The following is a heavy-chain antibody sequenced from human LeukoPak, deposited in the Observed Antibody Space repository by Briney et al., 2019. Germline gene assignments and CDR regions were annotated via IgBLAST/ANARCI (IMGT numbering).Heavy chain of an antibody. V-gene: IGHV3-23*01. CDR2: IGGSGGTT. D-gene: IGHD3-3*02. Sequence: PGGSLRLSCAASGFSFSAYGMNWVRQAPGKGLEWVSAIGGSGGTTYYADSVKGRFTISRDNSKNTLYLQMNSLRAEDTAVYYCAKFPISDYWGQGTLVTVSS. J-gene: IGHJ4*02. CDR3: AKFPISDY. CDR1: GFSFSAYG.